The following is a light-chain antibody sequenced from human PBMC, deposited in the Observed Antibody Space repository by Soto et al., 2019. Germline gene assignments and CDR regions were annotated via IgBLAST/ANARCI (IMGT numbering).Light chain of an antibody. J-gene: IGLJ1*01. CDR2: EVT. CDR1: SSDIGRYNF. CDR3: SSYTSVTTFVV. Sequence: QSALTQPASVSGSPGQSITISCTGTSSDIGRYNFVSWYQQHPGKAPKLLVYEVTNRPSGVSNHFSGSKSGNTASLTIFGLQTEDEADYYCSSYTSVTTFVVFGTGTKVTVL. V-gene: IGLV2-14*01.